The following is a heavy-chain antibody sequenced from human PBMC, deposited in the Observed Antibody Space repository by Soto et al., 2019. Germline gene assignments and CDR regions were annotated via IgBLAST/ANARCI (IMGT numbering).Heavy chain of an antibody. Sequence: PGGSLRLSCAASGFTFSSYSMNWVRQAPGKGLEWVSSISSSSSYIYYADSVKGRFAISRDNAKNSLYLQMNSLRAEDTAVYYCAREPYYYDSSGYYYVAEWYYYGMDVWGQGTTVTVSS. D-gene: IGHD3-22*01. J-gene: IGHJ6*02. V-gene: IGHV3-21*01. CDR2: ISSSSSYI. CDR1: GFTFSSYS. CDR3: AREPYYYDSSGYYYVAEWYYYGMDV.